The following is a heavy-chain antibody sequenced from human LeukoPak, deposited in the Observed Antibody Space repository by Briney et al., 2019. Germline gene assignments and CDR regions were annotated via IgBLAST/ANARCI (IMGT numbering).Heavy chain of an antibody. V-gene: IGHV4-34*01. CDR2: INHSGST. CDR1: GGSFSGYY. CDR3: ARDGIASSGSYLLP. J-gene: IGHJ5*02. D-gene: IGHD3-10*01. Sequence: SETLSLTCAVYGGSFSGYYWSWIRQPPGKGLEWIGEINHSGSTNYNPSLKSRVTISVDTSKNQFSLKLSSVTAADTAVYYCARDGIASSGSYLLPWGQGTLVTVSS.